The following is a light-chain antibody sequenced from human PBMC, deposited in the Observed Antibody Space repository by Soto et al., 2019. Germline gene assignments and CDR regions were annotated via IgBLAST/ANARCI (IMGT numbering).Light chain of an antibody. Sequence: ETVVTQSPATLFVSPGERATLSCRASQTLSTNLAWYQHKGAQAPSLLIYDASSRAEGVPARISGSGAGTDFTLTISSLQSGDVAIYYWLQTATLPRTFSQGTKVEIK. CDR3: LQTATLPRT. CDR1: QTLSTN. V-gene: IGKV3-15*01. J-gene: IGKJ1*01. CDR2: DAS.